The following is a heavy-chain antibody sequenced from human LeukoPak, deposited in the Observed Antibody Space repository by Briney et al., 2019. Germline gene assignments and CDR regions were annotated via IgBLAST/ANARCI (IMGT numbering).Heavy chain of an antibody. V-gene: IGHV3-53*05. CDR2: TYSGAT. CDR3: ARDQNV. CDR1: GFTVNSYY. J-gene: IGHJ6*02. Sequence: GGSLRLSCAASGFTVNSYYMSWVRQAPGKGLEWVSVTYSGATSYADSVKGRFTISTDNSKNTLYLQMNSLRAGDTAVYYCARDQNVWGQGTTVTASS.